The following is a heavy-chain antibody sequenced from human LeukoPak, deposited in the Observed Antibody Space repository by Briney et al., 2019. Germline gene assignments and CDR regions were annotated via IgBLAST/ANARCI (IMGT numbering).Heavy chain of an antibody. Sequence: ASVKVSCKASGYTFTGHYMYWVRQAPGQGLEWMGWINPNSGGTYYAQKFQGRVTMTRDTSISTGYMELSRLGSDDTAVYYCARTEYSSSSGGFDPWGQGTLVTVSS. D-gene: IGHD6-6*01. J-gene: IGHJ5*02. CDR2: INPNSGGT. CDR1: GYTFTGHY. CDR3: ARTEYSSSSGGFDP. V-gene: IGHV1-2*02.